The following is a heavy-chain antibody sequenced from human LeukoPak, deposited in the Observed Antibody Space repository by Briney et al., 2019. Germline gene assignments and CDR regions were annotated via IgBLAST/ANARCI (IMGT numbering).Heavy chain of an antibody. D-gene: IGHD4-17*01. Sequence: SETLSLTCTVSGGSISSSSYYWSWIRQPAGKGLEWIGRIYTSGSTNYNPSLKSRVTISVDTSKNQFSLKLSSVTAADTAVYYCARVSGLRSHPFDIWGQGTMVTVSS. CDR3: ARVSGLRSHPFDI. V-gene: IGHV4-61*02. CDR1: GGSISSSSYY. CDR2: IYTSGST. J-gene: IGHJ3*02.